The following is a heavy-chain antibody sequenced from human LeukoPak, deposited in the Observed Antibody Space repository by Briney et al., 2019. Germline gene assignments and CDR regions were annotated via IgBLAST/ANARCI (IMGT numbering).Heavy chain of an antibody. CDR3: AREGIPGSHFDY. D-gene: IGHD3-10*01. CDR1: GGSVRSGSYY. Sequence: SVTLSLTCTVSGGSVRSGSYYWSWIRQPPGKGLEWIGYIYYSGSTNYNPSLKSRVTISVDTSKNQFSLKLSSVTAADTAVYYCAREGIPGSHFDYWGQGTLVTVSS. J-gene: IGHJ4*02. CDR2: IYYSGST. V-gene: IGHV4-61*01.